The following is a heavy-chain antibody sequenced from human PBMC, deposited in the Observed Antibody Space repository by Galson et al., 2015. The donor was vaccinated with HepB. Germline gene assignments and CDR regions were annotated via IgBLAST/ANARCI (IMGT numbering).Heavy chain of an antibody. J-gene: IGHJ5*02. Sequence: SVKVSCKASGYTFTSYGISWVRRAPGQGLEWMGWISAYNGNTNYAQKLQGRVTMTTDTSTSTAYMELRSLRSDDTAVYYCARDLLTMVRGVIWFDPWGQGTLVTVSS. V-gene: IGHV1-18*01. CDR1: GYTFTSYG. D-gene: IGHD3-10*01. CDR2: ISAYNGNT. CDR3: ARDLLTMVRGVIWFDP.